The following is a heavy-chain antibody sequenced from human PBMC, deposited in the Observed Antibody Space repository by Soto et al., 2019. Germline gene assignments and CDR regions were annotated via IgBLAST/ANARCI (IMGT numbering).Heavy chain of an antibody. J-gene: IGHJ5*02. CDR2: INYSGTT. D-gene: IGHD2-15*01. Sequence: QVQLQESGPGLVKASETLSLTCPVSGGSVTTYWGWIRQPPGKGLEWIGYINYSGTTKYNSSLKSRVTISVDTSKTQVSLNLRSVTAADTAVYCCASSFCSDGISCNWFDPWGPGILVIVSS. CDR1: GGSVTTY. CDR3: ASSFCSDGISCNWFDP. V-gene: IGHV4-59*02.